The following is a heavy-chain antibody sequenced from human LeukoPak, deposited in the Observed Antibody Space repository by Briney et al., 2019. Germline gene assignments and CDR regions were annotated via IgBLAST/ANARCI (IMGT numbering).Heavy chain of an antibody. CDR1: GFTFSNYD. Sequence: GRSLRLSCTASGFTFSNYDMHWVRQAPGKGLEWVALISHDGSKKYFADSVKGRFTVSRDNSKNTLYLQLNSLGAEDTAMYYCARYSGIIKTFDYWGQGTLVTVSS. CDR3: ARYSGIIKTFDY. D-gene: IGHD1-26*01. J-gene: IGHJ4*02. CDR2: ISHDGSKK. V-gene: IGHV3-30*03.